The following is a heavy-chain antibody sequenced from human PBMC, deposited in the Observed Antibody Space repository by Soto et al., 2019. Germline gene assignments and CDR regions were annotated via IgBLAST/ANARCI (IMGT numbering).Heavy chain of an antibody. CDR2: ISGTSDNT. J-gene: IGHJ6*03. CDR1: GFTFSTYV. D-gene: IGHD2-2*01. CDR3: AKDHCTITSCYMDV. Sequence: GGSLRLSCAASGFTFSTYVMNWVRQAPGKGLEWVSAISGTSDNTYYADSVKGRFTISRDSSRNTLYLHMNSLRAEDTAVYFCAKDHCTITSCYMDVWGKGTTVTVSS. V-gene: IGHV3-23*01.